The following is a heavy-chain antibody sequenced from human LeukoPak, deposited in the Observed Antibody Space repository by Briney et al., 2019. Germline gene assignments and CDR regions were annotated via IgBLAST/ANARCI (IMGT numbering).Heavy chain of an antibody. CDR1: GFTFSSYA. V-gene: IGHV3-23*01. CDR2: ISGSGGST. CDR3: AKVTYDYVWGSYES. J-gene: IGHJ4*02. Sequence: QPGGSLRLSCSASGFTFSSYAMSWVRPAPGKGLEWVSTISGSGGSTYYADSVKGRFTISRDNSKNTLYLQMNSLRAEDTAVYYCAKVTYDYVWGSYESWGQGALVTVSS. D-gene: IGHD3-16*01.